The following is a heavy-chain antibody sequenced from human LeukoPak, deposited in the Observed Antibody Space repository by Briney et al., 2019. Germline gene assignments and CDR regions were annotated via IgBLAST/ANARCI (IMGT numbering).Heavy chain of an antibody. J-gene: IGHJ4*02. D-gene: IGHD1-1*01. CDR2: ISGSGDRR. V-gene: IGHV3-23*01. Sequence: GSLXLSXAXSGFTFSSYAMTWVRQAPGKGLEWVSAISGSGDRRNYADSVKGRFTISRDNSKNTLYLQMNRLRAEDTAVYYCAKDYKADYWGQGTLVTVSS. CDR3: AKDYKADY. CDR1: GFTFSSYA.